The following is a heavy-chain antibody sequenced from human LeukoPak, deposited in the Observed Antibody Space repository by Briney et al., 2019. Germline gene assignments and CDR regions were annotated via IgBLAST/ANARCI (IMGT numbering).Heavy chain of an antibody. V-gene: IGHV3-21*01. J-gene: IGHJ4*02. CDR2: ISSSSSYI. CDR1: GFTFSSYS. D-gene: IGHD2-15*01. CDR3: ARDPVYCSGGSCYNYFDC. Sequence: GGSLRLSCAASGFTFSSYSMNWVRPAPGQGLEWGSSISSSSSYIYYADSLKGRFTISRDNAKNSLYLQMNSLRAEDAAVYYCARDPVYCSGGSCYNYFDCWGQGTLVIVSS.